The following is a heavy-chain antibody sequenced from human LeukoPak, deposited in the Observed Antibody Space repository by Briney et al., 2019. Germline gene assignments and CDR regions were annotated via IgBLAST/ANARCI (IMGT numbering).Heavy chain of an antibody. CDR2: IRYDGSNK. D-gene: IGHD5-18*01. CDR3: ARDGGYSFGSFDY. CDR1: GFTFSSYG. J-gene: IGHJ4*02. V-gene: IGHV3-30*02. Sequence: GGSLRLSCAASGFTFSSYGMHWVRQAPGKGLEWVAFIRYDGSNKYYADSVKGRFTISRDNAKNSLYLRMNSLRAEDTAVYYCARDGGYSFGSFDYWGQGTLVTVSS.